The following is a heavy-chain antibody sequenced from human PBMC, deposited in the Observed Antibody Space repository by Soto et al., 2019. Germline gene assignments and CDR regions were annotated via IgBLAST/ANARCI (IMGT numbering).Heavy chain of an antibody. Sequence: GGSLRLSCAASGFTFSSYGMHWVRQAPGKGLEWVAVIWSDGSNKYYADSVKGRFTISRDNSKNTLYLQMNSLRAEDTAVYYCARYYYDSSGYYPLWGQGTLVTVSS. CDR1: GFTFSSYG. D-gene: IGHD3-22*01. CDR3: ARYYYDSSGYYPL. V-gene: IGHV3-33*01. J-gene: IGHJ4*02. CDR2: IWSDGSNK.